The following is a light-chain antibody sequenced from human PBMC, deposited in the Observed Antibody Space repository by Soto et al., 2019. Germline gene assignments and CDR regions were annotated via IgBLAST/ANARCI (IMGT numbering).Light chain of an antibody. CDR3: QQYNSYSS. J-gene: IGKJ1*01. V-gene: IGKV1-5*03. Sequence: DIQMTQSPSTLSASVGDRVTITCRASQSIGSWLAWFQQKPGKATKVLIYKASSLESGVPSRFSGIGSGTEFTLTISSLQPDDFATYYCQQYNSYSSVGQGTKVEIK. CDR2: KAS. CDR1: QSIGSW.